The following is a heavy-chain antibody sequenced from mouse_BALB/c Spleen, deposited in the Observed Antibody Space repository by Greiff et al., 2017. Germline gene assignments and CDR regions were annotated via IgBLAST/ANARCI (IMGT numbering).Heavy chain of an antibody. CDR1: GFNIKDTY. CDR3: AVTASFAY. D-gene: IGHD2-1*01. V-gene: IGHV14-3*02. CDR2: IDPANGNT. Sequence: VQLKESGAELVKPGASVKLSCTASGFNIKDTYMHWVKQRPEQGLEWIGRIDPANGNTKYDPKFQGKATITADTSSNTAYLQLSSLTSEDTAVYYCAVTASFAYWGQGTLVTVSA. J-gene: IGHJ3*01.